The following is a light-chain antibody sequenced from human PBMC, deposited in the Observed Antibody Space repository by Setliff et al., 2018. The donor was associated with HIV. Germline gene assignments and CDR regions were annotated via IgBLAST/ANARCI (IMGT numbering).Light chain of an antibody. Sequence: QSVLTQPPSASGTPGQRVTISCSGSSSNIGINYVYWYQQLPGTAPKLLIYSNNQRPSGVPDRFSGSKSGTSASLAISGIRSEDEADYYCAAWDDSLSGLYVFGAGTKVTVL. V-gene: IGLV1-47*01. CDR3: AAWDDSLSGLYV. J-gene: IGLJ1*01. CDR1: SSNIGINY. CDR2: SNN.